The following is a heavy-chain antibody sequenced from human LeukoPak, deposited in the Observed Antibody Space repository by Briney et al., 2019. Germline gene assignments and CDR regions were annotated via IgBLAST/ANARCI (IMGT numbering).Heavy chain of an antibody. Sequence: GASVKVSCKASGYSFTSYDINWVRQATGQGLEWMGWMNPNSGNTGYAQKFQGRATMTRNTSISTAYMELSSLRSEDTAVYYCARDAYGDYGADYWGQGTQVTVSS. D-gene: IGHD4-17*01. J-gene: IGHJ4*02. CDR2: MNPNSGNT. V-gene: IGHV1-8*01. CDR1: GYSFTSYD. CDR3: ARDAYGDYGADY.